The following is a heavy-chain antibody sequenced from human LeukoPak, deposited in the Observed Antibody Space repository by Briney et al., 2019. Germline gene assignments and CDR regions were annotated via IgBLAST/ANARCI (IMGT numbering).Heavy chain of an antibody. CDR1: VYPFNNYA. V-gene: IGHV3-23*01. Sequence: GGSLTLLCATSVYPFNNYAMSWLRGSPGKALEWLTAISKSGGSTFYADSVKRILSIPRHNSNNTLSLKMNSLRAEDTAVYYCEKRTGRDTREYWGQRSLVTVSS. J-gene: IGHJ4*02. CDR3: EKRTGRDTREY. D-gene: IGHD5-18*01. CDR2: ISKSGGST.